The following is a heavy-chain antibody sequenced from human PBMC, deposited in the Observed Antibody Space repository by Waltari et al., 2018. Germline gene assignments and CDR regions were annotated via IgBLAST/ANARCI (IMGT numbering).Heavy chain of an antibody. V-gene: IGHV4-39*07. J-gene: IGHJ5*02. CDR2: IYYSGST. D-gene: IGHD3-10*01. CDR1: GFTFSNSA. Sequence: QLLESGGDFVHPGGSLRLSCVVSGFTFSNSAMSWIRQPPGKGLEWIGSIYYSGSTYYNPSLKSRVTISVDTSKNQFSLKLSSVTAADTAVYYCAIAPITMVQGPFDPWGQGTLVTVSS. CDR3: AIAPITMVQGPFDP.